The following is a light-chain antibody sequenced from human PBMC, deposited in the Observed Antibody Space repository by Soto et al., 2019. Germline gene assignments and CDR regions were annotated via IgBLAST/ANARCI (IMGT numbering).Light chain of an antibody. CDR3: QQYNNWHPRNT. CDR1: QSVSSN. V-gene: IGKV3-15*01. Sequence: EIVMTRSPATLSVSPGERATLSCRASQSVSSNLAWYQQKPGQAPRLLIYGASTRATGIPARFSGSGSGTEFTLTISSLQSEDFAVYYCQQYNNWHPRNTFGQGTKVEIK. CDR2: GAS. J-gene: IGKJ1*01.